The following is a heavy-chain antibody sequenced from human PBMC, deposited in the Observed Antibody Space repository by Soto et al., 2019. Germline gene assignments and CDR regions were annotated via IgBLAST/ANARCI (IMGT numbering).Heavy chain of an antibody. V-gene: IGHV4-30-2*01. J-gene: IGHJ6*02. CDR2: IHQSGST. CDR3: VTSLTGYPDGDYYYGMDV. Sequence: SETLSLTCAVSGVSISSDDYSWSWIRQPPGKGLEWIGYIHQSGSTYHNPSLKSRVTISVDRSKNQFSLMLTSVTAADTAVYYCVTSLTGYPDGDYYYGMDVWGQGTTVTVSS. D-gene: IGHD3-9*01. CDR1: GVSISSDDYS.